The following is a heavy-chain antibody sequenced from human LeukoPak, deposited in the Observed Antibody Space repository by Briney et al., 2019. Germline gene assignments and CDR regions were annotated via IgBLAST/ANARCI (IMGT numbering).Heavy chain of an antibody. CDR1: GFTFSSYG. V-gene: IGHV3-33*01. CDR2: IWYDGSNK. CDR3: ARAEVFRGVTLDAFDI. J-gene: IGHJ3*02. Sequence: GGSLRLSCAASGFTFSSYGMHWVRQAPGKGLEWVAGIWYDGSNKYYADSVKGRFTIARDNSKNTLYLQMNSLRAEDTAVYYCARAEVFRGVTLDAFDIWGQGTMVTVSS. D-gene: IGHD3-10*01.